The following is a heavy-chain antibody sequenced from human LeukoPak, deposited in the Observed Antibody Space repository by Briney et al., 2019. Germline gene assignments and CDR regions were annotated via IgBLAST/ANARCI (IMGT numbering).Heavy chain of an antibody. CDR3: ARGGLPSGSPTHFDY. J-gene: IGHJ4*02. V-gene: IGHV4-61*01. Sequence: SETLSLTCTVSGVSVSSGSYYWSWIRQPPEKGLEWIGYISYIGSTNYNPSLKSRVTISVDTSKNQFSLKLSSVTAADTAVYYCARGGLPSGSPTHFDYWGQGTLVTVSS. CDR1: GVSVSSGSYY. CDR2: ISYIGST. D-gene: IGHD1-26*01.